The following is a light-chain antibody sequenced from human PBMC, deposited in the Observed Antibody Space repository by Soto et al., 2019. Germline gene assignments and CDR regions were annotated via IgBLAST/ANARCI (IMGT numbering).Light chain of an antibody. Sequence: QSVLTQPPSASGSPGQSVTISCTGTSYDVGDYNDVSWYQQHPGKAPKLMIYEVIKRPSGVPDRFSGSKSGNTASLTVAGLPAEDEADYYCTSYAGSNNYVFGTGTKLTVL. V-gene: IGLV2-8*01. CDR2: EVI. CDR3: TSYAGSNNYV. CDR1: SYDVGDYND. J-gene: IGLJ1*01.